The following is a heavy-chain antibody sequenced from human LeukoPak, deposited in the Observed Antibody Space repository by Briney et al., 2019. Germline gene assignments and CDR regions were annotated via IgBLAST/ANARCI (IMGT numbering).Heavy chain of an antibody. D-gene: IGHD6-25*01. CDR3: TKWRAAQSEFDY. CDR2: IEQDVSKK. J-gene: IGHJ4*02. V-gene: IGHV3-7*01. Sequence: PGGSLRLSCTASGFTPSSYWMAWGLQAPGTGVECGAHIEQDVSKKEYVDSVKGRFTISRDNAKNSVYLDMISLRVEDTAVYYCTKWRAAQSEFDYWGQGTLVTVSS. CDR1: GFTPSSYW.